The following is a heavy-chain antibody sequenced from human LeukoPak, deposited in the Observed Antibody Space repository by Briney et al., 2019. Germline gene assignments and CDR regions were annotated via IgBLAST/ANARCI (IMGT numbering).Heavy chain of an antibody. Sequence: SETLSLTCTVSGGSIINHYWSWIRQPAGKGLEWIGRIYSSGSANYSPALKSRVSMSIDTSNNHFSLNLTSVTAADTALYFCARDVRYASGWSTPESWGQGTLVTVSS. J-gene: IGHJ5*02. CDR2: IYSSGSA. V-gene: IGHV4-4*07. D-gene: IGHD6-19*01. CDR1: GGSIINHY. CDR3: ARDVRYASGWSTPES.